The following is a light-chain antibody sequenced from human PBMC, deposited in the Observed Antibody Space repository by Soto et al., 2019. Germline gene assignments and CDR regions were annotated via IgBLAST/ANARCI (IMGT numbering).Light chain of an antibody. CDR3: SSYSTTSTLVV. CDR1: SSDVGGYSY. V-gene: IGLV2-14*01. CDR2: EVT. Sequence: QSALTQPASVSGSPGQSITISCTGTSSDVGGYSYVSWYQQHPGKAPKLMIYEVTNRPSGVSHRFSGSKSGNTAALIISGLQAEDEADYYCSSYSTTSTLVVFGGGTKLTVL. J-gene: IGLJ2*01.